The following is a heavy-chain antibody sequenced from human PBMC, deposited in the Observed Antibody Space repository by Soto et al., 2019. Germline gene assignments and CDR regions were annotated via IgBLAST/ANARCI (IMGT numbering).Heavy chain of an antibody. CDR2: IVVGSGNT. D-gene: IGHD6-19*01. CDR1: GFTFTSSA. CDR3: AADGTRVAGTSWYFDL. Sequence: QMQLVQSGPEVKKPGTSVKVSCKASGFTFTSSAVQWVRQARGQRLEWIGWIVVGSGNTNYAQKLQERVNSTRDVSTSTGDMELSSLRSEDTAVYYCAADGTRVAGTSWYFDLWGRGTLVTVSS. J-gene: IGHJ2*01. V-gene: IGHV1-58*01.